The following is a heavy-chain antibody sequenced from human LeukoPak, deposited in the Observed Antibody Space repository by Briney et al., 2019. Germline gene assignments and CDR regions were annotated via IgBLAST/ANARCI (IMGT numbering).Heavy chain of an antibody. V-gene: IGHV3-30*18. Sequence: PGGSLRLSCAASGFTFSSYGMHWVRQAPGKGLEWVAVISYDGSNKYYADSVRGRFTISRDNSKNTLYLQMNSLRAEDTAVYYCAKARNLAYATPDYWGQGTLVTVSS. CDR3: AKARNLAYATPDY. CDR1: GFTFSSYG. J-gene: IGHJ4*02. CDR2: ISYDGSNK. D-gene: IGHD2-15*01.